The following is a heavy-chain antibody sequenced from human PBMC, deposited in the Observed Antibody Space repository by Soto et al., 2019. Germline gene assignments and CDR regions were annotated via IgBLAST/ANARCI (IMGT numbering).Heavy chain of an antibody. J-gene: IGHJ4*02. V-gene: IGHV3-48*02. CDR3: ARAGGVSGWWVY. CDR2: ISGSSSTI. CDR1: GFTFSNYN. Sequence: GGSLRLSCAASGFTFSNYNMNWVRQAPGKGLEWVSYISGSSSTIYYADSVKGRFTISRDNGKNSLYLQMNSLRDEDTAVYYCARAGGVSGWWVYWGQGALVTVSS. D-gene: IGHD6-19*01.